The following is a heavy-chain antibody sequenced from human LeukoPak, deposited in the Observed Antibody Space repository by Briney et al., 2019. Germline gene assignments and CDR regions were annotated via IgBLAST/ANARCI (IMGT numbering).Heavy chain of an antibody. V-gene: IGHV4-4*02. J-gene: IGHJ4*02. CDR3: ARHKGIVGASVDY. CDR2: IFHSGST. D-gene: IGHD1-26*01. Sequence: SETLSLTCAVSGGSISSSNWWTWVRQPPGKGLEWIGEIFHSGSTNYNPSLRSRLTISVDTSKNQFSLKLSSVTAADTAVYYCARHKGIVGASVDYWGQGTLVTVSS. CDR1: GGSISSSNW.